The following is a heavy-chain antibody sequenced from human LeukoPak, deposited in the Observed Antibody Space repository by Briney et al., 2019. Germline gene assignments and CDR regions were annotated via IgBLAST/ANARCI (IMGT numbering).Heavy chain of an antibody. J-gene: IGHJ3*02. Sequence: GASVKVSCKASGYTFTSYYMHWVRQAPGQGLEWMGGIIPIFGAANYAQKFQGRVTITADESTSTAYMELSSLRSEDTAVYYCARADYYDSSGYYLDRAFAFDIWGQGTMVTVSS. CDR2: IIPIFGAA. CDR3: ARADYYDSSGYYLDRAFAFDI. D-gene: IGHD3-22*01. CDR1: GYTFTSYY. V-gene: IGHV1-69*13.